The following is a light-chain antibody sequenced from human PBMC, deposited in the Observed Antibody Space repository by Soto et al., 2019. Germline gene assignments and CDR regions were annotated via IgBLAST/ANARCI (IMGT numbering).Light chain of an antibody. CDR3: QQYNSYSWT. CDR2: GAS. J-gene: IGKJ1*01. Sequence: DIQMTQSPSTLSASVGDRVTITCRASQSISGWLAWYQQKPGTAPKLLIYGASNLESGVPSRLSGSGSGTEFTLTISSLQPEDVATYYCQQYNSYSWTFGQGTKVDIK. CDR1: QSISGW. V-gene: IGKV1-5*01.